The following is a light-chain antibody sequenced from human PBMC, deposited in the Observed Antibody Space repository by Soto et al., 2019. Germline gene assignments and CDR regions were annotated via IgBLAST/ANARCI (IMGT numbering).Light chain of an antibody. Sequence: DIQLTQSPSTLSASVGDRVTITCRASQSITNWLAWYQQKPGKAPKVLIHMASSLKSGVPSRFSGSGSGTEFTLTISGLQPDDFATYHCQQYKSYPWTFGQGTKVEIK. CDR3: QQYKSYPWT. V-gene: IGKV1-5*03. CDR1: QSITNW. CDR2: MAS. J-gene: IGKJ1*01.